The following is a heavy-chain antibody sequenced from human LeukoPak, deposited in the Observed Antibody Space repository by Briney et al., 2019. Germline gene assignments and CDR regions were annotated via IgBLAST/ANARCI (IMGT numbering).Heavy chain of an antibody. Sequence: GGSLRLSCAASGFTFSSYGMHWVRQAPGKGLEWVAFLRYDGSNKYYADSVKGRFTISRDNSKNTLYLQMNSLRAEDTAVYYCAKGPQELELRFDPWGQGTLVTVSS. CDR3: AKGPQELELRFDP. CDR1: GFTFSSYG. CDR2: LRYDGSNK. V-gene: IGHV3-30*02. D-gene: IGHD1-7*01. J-gene: IGHJ5*02.